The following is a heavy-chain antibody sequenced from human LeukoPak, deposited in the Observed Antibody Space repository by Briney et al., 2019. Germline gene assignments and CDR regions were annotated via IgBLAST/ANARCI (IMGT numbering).Heavy chain of an antibody. V-gene: IGHV3-15*07. CDR1: GFTFYNTW. J-gene: IGHJ4*02. D-gene: IGHD5-12*01. CDR2: IKTRSDGGTT. Sequence: GGSLRLTCTVSGFTFYNTWMNWVRRAPGKGLEWVGRIKTRSDGGTTDYAAPINGRFTISRDDSKSTLFLQMNSLKTEDTAVYYCATGGYDFSYWGQGTQVTVSS. CDR3: ATGGYDFSY.